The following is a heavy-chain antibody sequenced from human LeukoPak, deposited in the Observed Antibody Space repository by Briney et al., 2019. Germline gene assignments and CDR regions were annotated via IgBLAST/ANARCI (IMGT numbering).Heavy chain of an antibody. CDR1: GGSITSYY. V-gene: IGHV4-59*01. Sequence: SETVSLTCTVSGGSITSYYWSWVRQPPGKGLEGMAYMYDSENTNYNPSLKSRVTTSIDTSRNQFSLRLNSVTAADTAVYYCARLRITMVGGLLRGTWYFDLWGRGTLVTVSS. D-gene: IGHD3-10*01. CDR3: ARLRITMVGGLLRGTWYFDL. CDR2: MYDSENT. J-gene: IGHJ2*01.